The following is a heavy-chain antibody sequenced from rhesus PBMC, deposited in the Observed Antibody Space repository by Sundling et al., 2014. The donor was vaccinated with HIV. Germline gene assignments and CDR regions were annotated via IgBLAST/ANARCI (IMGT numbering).Heavy chain of an antibody. CDR3: AITTEEGYGLDS. J-gene: IGHJ6*01. CDR1: GVSISSYW. CDR2: VTGNSGST. D-gene: IGHD3-9*01. V-gene: IGHV4-80*01. Sequence: QVQLQESGPGLVKPSETLSLTCTVSGVSISSYWWSWIRQPPGKGLEWVGEVTGNSGSTNYNPSLKSRVTNSRDTSKNQFSLKLNSVTAADTAVYYCAITTEEGYGLDSWGQGVVVTVSS.